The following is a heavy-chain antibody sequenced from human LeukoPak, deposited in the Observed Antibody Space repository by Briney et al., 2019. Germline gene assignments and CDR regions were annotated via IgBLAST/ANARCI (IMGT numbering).Heavy chain of an antibody. J-gene: IGHJ4*02. Sequence: SETLSLTCTVSGDSITNGGYFWSWVRQHPQKGLEWTGYVYYSGSTYYNPSLNSRLAISVDTSENQFFLQMTSVTAADTAVYYCVTVPKGRGTNFDSWGQGTLVTVSS. CDR1: GDSITNGGYF. V-gene: IGHV4-31*03. CDR3: VTVPKGRGTNFDS. CDR2: VYYSGST. D-gene: IGHD3-10*01.